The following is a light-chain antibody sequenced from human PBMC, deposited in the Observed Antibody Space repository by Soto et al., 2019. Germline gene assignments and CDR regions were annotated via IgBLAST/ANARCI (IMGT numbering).Light chain of an antibody. CDR1: QGIINY. J-gene: IGKJ4*02. Sequence: DIQLTQSPAFLSASVGDRVTITCRASQGIINYLDWYQQQPGKAPKLLISGASTLQSGVSSRFSGSVSWTEFTLIISSLQPEDFATYYCQQVNTYPLTFGGGTKVDIK. CDR3: QQVNTYPLT. V-gene: IGKV1-9*01. CDR2: GAS.